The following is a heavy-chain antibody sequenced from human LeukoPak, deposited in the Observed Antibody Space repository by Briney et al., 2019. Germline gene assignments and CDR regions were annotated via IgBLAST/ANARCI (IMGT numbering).Heavy chain of an antibody. D-gene: IGHD2-15*01. CDR3: ARGLGYCSGGSCYSDAFDI. Sequence: GASVKVSCKASGYTFTSYDINWVRQATGQGLEWMGWMNPNSGNTGYAQKFQGRVTMTRNTSISTAYMELSSLRSEDTAVYYCARGLGYCSGGSCYSDAFDIRGQGTMVTVSS. CDR1: GYTFTSYD. J-gene: IGHJ3*02. CDR2: MNPNSGNT. V-gene: IGHV1-8*01.